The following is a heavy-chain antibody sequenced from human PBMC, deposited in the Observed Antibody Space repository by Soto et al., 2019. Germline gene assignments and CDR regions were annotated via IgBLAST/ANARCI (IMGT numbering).Heavy chain of an antibody. CDR2: ISSSSSTI. V-gene: IGHV3-48*02. CDR3: ARDYPHLGDYYYYGMDV. D-gene: IGHD3-10*01. J-gene: IGHJ6*02. CDR1: GFTFSSYS. Sequence: LRLSCAASGFTFSSYSMNWVRQAPGKGLEWVSYISSSSSTIYYADSVKGRFTISRDNAKNSLYLQMNSLRDEDTAVYYCARDYPHLGDYYYYGMDVWGQGTTVTVSS.